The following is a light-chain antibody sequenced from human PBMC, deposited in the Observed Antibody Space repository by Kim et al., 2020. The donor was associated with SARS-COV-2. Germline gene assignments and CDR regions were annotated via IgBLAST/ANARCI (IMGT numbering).Light chain of an antibody. V-gene: IGLV2-8*01. J-gene: IGLJ3*02. CDR3: SSYGGSNNLV. CDR1: SSDVGGYND. Sequence: GQSVTISCTGTSSDVGGYNDVSWYQQHPGKAPKLMIYEVSKRPSGVPDRFSGSKSGNTASLTVSGLQPEDEANYYCSSYGGSNNLVFGGGTQLTVL. CDR2: EVS.